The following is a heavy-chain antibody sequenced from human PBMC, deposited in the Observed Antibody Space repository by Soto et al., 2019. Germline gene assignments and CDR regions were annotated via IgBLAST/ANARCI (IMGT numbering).Heavy chain of an antibody. V-gene: IGHV2-5*02. CDR3: AHSSGCSGVSCCSMYWFGP. CDR2: IYWDDDK. J-gene: IGHJ5*02. CDR1: GFSLSTSGVG. Sequence: QITLKESGPTLVKPTQTLTLTCTFSGFSLSTSGVGVGWIRQPPGKALEWLALIYWDDDKRYSPSLKSRLNITNDTSKNQVVLKMCSMDPVDAAKYYCAHSSGCSGVSCCSMYWFGPWGQGTLVIASS. D-gene: IGHD2-15*01.